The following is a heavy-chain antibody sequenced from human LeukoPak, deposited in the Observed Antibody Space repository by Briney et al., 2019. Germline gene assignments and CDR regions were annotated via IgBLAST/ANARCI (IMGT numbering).Heavy chain of an antibody. Sequence: ASVKVSCKASGYTFTGYYMHWVRQSPGQGLEWMGWINPNSGGTNYAQKFQGRVTMTRATSISTAYMELSRLRSDDTAVYYCARDPRSRYNWKGNWFDPWGQGTLVTVSS. CDR2: INPNSGGT. V-gene: IGHV1-2*02. CDR3: ARDPRSRYNWKGNWFDP. D-gene: IGHD1-1*01. J-gene: IGHJ5*02. CDR1: GYTFTGYY.